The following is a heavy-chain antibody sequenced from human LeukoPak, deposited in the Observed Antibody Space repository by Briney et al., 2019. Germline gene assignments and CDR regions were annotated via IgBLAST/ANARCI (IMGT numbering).Heavy chain of an antibody. CDR1: GFIFSSHV. CDR3: AKGVVMVAAIGYNWFDP. J-gene: IGHJ5*02. CDR2: ISGNGDKT. D-gene: IGHD2-15*01. V-gene: IGHV3-23*01. Sequence: GGSLRLSCAASGFIFSSHVMSWVRQAPGKGLEWVSGISGNGDKTYYADSVKGRFTISRDNSKNTVYLQMNSLRVEDTAVYYCAKGVVMVAAIGYNWFDPWGQGSLVTVSS.